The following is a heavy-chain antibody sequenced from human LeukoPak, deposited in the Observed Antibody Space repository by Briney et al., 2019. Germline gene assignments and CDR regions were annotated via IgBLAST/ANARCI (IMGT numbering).Heavy chain of an antibody. V-gene: IGHV3-23*01. D-gene: IGHD2-21*02. Sequence: GGSLRLSCAASGFTFSSYVMSWVRQAPGKGLEWVSSTSGSGGSTYYADSVKGRFTISRDNPKNTLSLQMNSLRAEDTAVYYCAKSGGDYAWGQGTLVTISS. CDR2: TSGSGGST. J-gene: IGHJ5*02. CDR3: AKSGGDYA. CDR1: GFTFSSYV.